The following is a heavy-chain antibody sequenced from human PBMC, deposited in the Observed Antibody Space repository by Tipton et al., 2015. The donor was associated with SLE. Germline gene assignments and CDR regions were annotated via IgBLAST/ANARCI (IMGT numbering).Heavy chain of an antibody. CDR2: IGTSDTTT. D-gene: IGHD3-22*01. CDR1: GFSFNSYG. CDR3: ATSYNYYDSPEY. V-gene: IGHV3-48*03. J-gene: IGHJ4*02. Sequence: GSLRLSCAASGFSFNSYGMNWLRQAPGKGLEWLSYIGTSDTTTSYADSVKGRFTVSRDYVKKSLYLQMNSLRVEDTAVYYCATSYNYYDSPEYWGQGTLVTVSS.